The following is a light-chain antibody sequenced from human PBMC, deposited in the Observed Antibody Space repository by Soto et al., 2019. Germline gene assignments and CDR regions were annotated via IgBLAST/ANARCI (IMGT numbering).Light chain of an antibody. CDR2: RAS. Sequence: DIQMTQSPSTLSASVGDRVTITCRASQSINSWLAWYQQKAGKAPKLLISRASSLESGVTSRFSGSGSGTEFTLTISSLQPDDFATYYCQQYDSYPRTFGQGTKVEIK. CDR1: QSINSW. V-gene: IGKV1-5*03. CDR3: QQYDSYPRT. J-gene: IGKJ1*01.